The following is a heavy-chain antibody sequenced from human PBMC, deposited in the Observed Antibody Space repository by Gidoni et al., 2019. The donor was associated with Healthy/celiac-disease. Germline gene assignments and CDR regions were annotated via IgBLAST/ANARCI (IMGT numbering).Heavy chain of an antibody. CDR2: ISSSSSYI. J-gene: IGHJ4*02. V-gene: IGHV3-21*01. Sequence: EVQLVESGGGLVKPGGSLRLSCAASGFTFSSYSMNWVRQAPGKGLEWVSSISSSSSYIYYADSVKGRFTISRDNAKNSLYLQMNSLRAEDTAVYYCARDGLGNVFSSGWGFLVDYWGQGTLVTVSS. CDR3: ARDGLGNVFSSGWGFLVDY. D-gene: IGHD6-19*01. CDR1: GFTFSSYS.